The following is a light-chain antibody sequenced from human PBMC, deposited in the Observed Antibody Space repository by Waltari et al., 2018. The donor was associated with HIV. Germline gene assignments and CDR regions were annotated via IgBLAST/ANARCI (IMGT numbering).Light chain of an antibody. Sequence: DIVMTQSPNSLAVSLGERATINCRSSRTILFTSANRHCLAWYQQKPGQSPKLLIYWASTRASGVPDRFSGSGSGTNFSLTISSLQTDDVALYYCQQYYSLGPTFGGGTKVEIK. CDR1: RTILFTSANRHC. J-gene: IGKJ4*01. CDR3: QQYYSLGPT. V-gene: IGKV4-1*01. CDR2: WAS.